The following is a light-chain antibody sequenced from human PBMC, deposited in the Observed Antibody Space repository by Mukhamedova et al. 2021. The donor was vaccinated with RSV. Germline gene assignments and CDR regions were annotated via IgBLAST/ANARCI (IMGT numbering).Light chain of an antibody. CDR2: GAS. Sequence: SVSSNLAWYQQKPGQAPRLLIYGASTRATGIPARLSGSGSGTGFTLTISSLQSEDFAVYYCQQYNNWPPWTFG. J-gene: IGKJ1*01. CDR1: SVSSN. CDR3: QQYNNWPPWT. V-gene: IGKV3-15*01.